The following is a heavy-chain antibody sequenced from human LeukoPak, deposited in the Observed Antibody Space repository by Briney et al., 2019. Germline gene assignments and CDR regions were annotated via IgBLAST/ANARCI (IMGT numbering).Heavy chain of an antibody. V-gene: IGHV4-59*01. CDR2: IYYSGST. CDR1: GGSISSYY. CDR3: ARVEPEYYYDSSGYYAR. D-gene: IGHD3-22*01. J-gene: IGHJ4*02. Sequence: PSETLSLICTVSGGSISSYYWSWVRQPPGKGLEWVGYIYYSGSTNYNPSLTSRVTISVDTSKNQFSLKLSSVTAADTAVYYCARVEPEYYYDSSGYYARWGQGTLVTVSS.